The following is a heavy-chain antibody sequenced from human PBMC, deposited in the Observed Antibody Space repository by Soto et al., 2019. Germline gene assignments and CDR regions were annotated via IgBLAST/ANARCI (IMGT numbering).Heavy chain of an antibody. V-gene: IGHV1-46*01. D-gene: IGHD3-16*01. J-gene: IGHJ6*02. Sequence: QVQLVQSGAEVKKPGASVKISCKPSGYIFTSHSIYWVRQAPGQGLEWLGIINPSGGSTTYAQKFRGRVIMTRDTSTSTVYMELSSLRSEDTAVYYCARDLRGDGAAYFYYGMDVWGQGTTVTVSS. CDR2: INPSGGST. CDR3: ARDLRGDGAAYFYYGMDV. CDR1: GYIFTSHS.